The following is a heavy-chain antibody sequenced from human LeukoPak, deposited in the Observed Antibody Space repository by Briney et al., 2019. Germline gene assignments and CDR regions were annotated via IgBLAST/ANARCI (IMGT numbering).Heavy chain of an antibody. J-gene: IGHJ4*02. CDR1: GFTLSNAW. CDR2: IKSKTDGGTT. CDR3: TTDRAGYYDILTGYYNVKDY. D-gene: IGHD3-9*01. V-gene: IGHV3-15*01. Sequence: GGSLRLSCAASGFTLSNAWMSWVRQAPGKGLEWVGRIKSKTDGGTTDYAAPVKGRFTISRDDSKNALYLQMNSLKTEDTAVYYCTTDRAGYYDILTGYYNVKDYWGQGTLVTVSS.